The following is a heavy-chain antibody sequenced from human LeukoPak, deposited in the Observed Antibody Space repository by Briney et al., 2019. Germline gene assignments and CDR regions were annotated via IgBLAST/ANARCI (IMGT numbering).Heavy chain of an antibody. Sequence: ASVKVSCKASGGTFSSYAISWVRQAPGQGLEWMGRIIPILGTADYSQKFQGRVTITADKSTSTAYMELSSLRSDDTAVYYCARDQTYYYDSSVYYWKYYFDYWGQGTLVTVSS. CDR2: IIPILGTA. J-gene: IGHJ4*02. D-gene: IGHD3-22*01. CDR3: ARDQTYYYDSSVYYWKYYFDY. V-gene: IGHV1-69*04. CDR1: GGTFSSYA.